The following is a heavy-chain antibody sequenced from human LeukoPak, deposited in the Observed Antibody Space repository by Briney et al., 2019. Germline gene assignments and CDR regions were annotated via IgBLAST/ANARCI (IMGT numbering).Heavy chain of an antibody. J-gene: IGHJ4*02. CDR2: AYNGNT. V-gene: IGHV1-18*01. Sequence: AYNGNTNYAQKLQGRVTMTTDTSTSTAYMELRSLRSDDTAVYYCARGHYYDSSGYYYALSYWGQGTLVTVSS. CDR3: ARGHYYDSSGYYYALSY. D-gene: IGHD3-22*01.